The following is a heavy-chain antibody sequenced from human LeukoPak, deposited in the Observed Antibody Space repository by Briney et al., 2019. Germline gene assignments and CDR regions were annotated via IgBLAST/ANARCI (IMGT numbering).Heavy chain of an antibody. D-gene: IGHD1-26*01. CDR2: INPNSGGT. CDR1: GYTFTGYY. CDR3: ARPPVVGARDAFDI. V-gene: IGHV1-2*02. Sequence: GASVQVSCKASGYTFTGYYMHWVRQAPGQGLEWMGWINPNSGGTNCAQKFQGRVTMTRDTSISTAYMELSRLRSDDTAVYYCARPPVVGARDAFDIWGQGTMVTVSS. J-gene: IGHJ3*02.